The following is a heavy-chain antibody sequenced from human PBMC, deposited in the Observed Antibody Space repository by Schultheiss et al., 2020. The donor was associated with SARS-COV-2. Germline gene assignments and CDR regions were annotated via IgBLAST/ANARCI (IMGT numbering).Heavy chain of an antibody. J-gene: IGHJ6*02. D-gene: IGHD6-13*01. V-gene: IGHV3-30*18. CDR1: GFTFSSYG. CDR3: AKGSVAGYSSSWYRGDYYYGMDV. CDR2: ISYDGSNK. Sequence: GESLKISCAASGFTFSSYGMHWVRQAPGKGLEWVAVISYDGSNKYYADSVKGRFTISRDNSKNTLYLQMNSLRAEDTAVYYCAKGSVAGYSSSWYRGDYYYGMDVWGQGTTVTVSS.